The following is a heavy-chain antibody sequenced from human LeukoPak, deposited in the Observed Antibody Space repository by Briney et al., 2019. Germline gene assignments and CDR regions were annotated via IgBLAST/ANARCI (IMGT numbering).Heavy chain of an antibody. D-gene: IGHD3-22*01. V-gene: IGHV1-8*01. J-gene: IGHJ6*03. Sequence: ASVKVSCKASGYTLTSYDINWVRQATGQGLEWMGWMNPNSGNTGYAQKFQGRVTMTRDTSISTAYMELSRLRSDDTAVYYCAREVGYDSSGYYDYYYYMDVWGKGTTVTVSS. CDR2: MNPNSGNT. CDR1: GYTLTSYD. CDR3: AREVGYDSSGYYDYYYYMDV.